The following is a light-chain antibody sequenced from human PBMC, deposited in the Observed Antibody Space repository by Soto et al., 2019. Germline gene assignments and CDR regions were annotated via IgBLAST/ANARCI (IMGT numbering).Light chain of an antibody. CDR1: SSNIGSDF. CDR2: HNY. CDR3: SAWDDSLSAYV. Sequence: QSVLTQPHSASGTPGQRVTISCSGSSSNIGSDFVYWYQQLPGTAPKLLIYHNYQRPSGVPDRFSGSKSGTSGSLAISDLRSEDEADYYCSAWDDSLSAYVFGAGTKLTVL. V-gene: IGLV1-47*01. J-gene: IGLJ1*01.